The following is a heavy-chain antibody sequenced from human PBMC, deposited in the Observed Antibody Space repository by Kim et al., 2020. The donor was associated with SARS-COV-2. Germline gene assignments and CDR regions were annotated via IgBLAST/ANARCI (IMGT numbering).Heavy chain of an antibody. CDR2: INWNGGST. Sequence: GGSLRLSCAASGFTFDDYGMSWVRQAPGKGLEWVSGINWNGGSTGYADSVKGRFTISRDNAKNSLYLQMNSLRAEDTALYHCARTDYYDSSGYYQGWFDPWGQGTLVTVSS. CDR1: GFTFDDYG. D-gene: IGHD3-22*01. CDR3: ARTDYYDSSGYYQGWFDP. J-gene: IGHJ5*02. V-gene: IGHV3-20*01.